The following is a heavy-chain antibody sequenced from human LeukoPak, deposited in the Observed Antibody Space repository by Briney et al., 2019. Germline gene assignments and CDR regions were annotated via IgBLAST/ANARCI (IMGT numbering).Heavy chain of an antibody. D-gene: IGHD3-10*01. J-gene: IGHJ5*02. Sequence: SETLSFTCTVSGVSISSTSYCWGWIRQPPGKGLEWIGSIYYSGRTYYNPTLKSRLTISVDTPKNQFSLKLSSVTAADTAVYYCAQSLGASTWFGNWFDPWGQGTLVTVSS. V-gene: IGHV4-39*01. CDR3: AQSLGASTWFGNWFDP. CDR1: GVSISSTSYC. CDR2: IYYSGRT.